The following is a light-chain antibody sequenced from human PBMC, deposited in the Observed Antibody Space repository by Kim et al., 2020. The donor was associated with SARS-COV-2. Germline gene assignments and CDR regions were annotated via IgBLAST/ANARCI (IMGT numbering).Light chain of an antibody. V-gene: IGKV3-11*01. CDR2: ESS. CDR3: QQRSDWPLT. CDR1: ESISHY. Sequence: EVVLTQSPVTLSSSPGERVTLSCRASESISHYLAWYQHKPGQAPRLLMYESSNRAPGTPDRFDGSGSGTDFTLIISGLEPEDFATYYCQQRSDWPLTFGGGTKVDIK. J-gene: IGKJ4*01.